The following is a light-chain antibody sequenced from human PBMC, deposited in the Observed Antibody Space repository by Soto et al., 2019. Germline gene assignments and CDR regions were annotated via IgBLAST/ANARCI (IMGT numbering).Light chain of an antibody. J-gene: IGKJ1*01. CDR3: QQYGSSHWT. V-gene: IGKV3-20*01. CDR2: GAS. CDR1: QSVSSSY. Sequence: EMVLTQSPGTLSLSPGERATLSGRASQSVSSSYLAWYQQKPGQAPRLLIYGASSRATGIPDRFSGSGSGTDFTLTISRLQPEDFAVYYCQQYGSSHWTFGQGTKVEIK.